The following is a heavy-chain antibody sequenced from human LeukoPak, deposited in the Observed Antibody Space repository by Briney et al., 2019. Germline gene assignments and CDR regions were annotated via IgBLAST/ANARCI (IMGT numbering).Heavy chain of an antibody. CDR3: ARRWNDAFDY. CDR2: IYYSGRT. Sequence: SETLSLTCSVSGGSISSSSYYWGWIRQPPGKGLEWIGSIYYSGRTYYNSSLKSRVTISVDTSKNQFSLKLSSVTAADTAVYYCARRWNDAFDYWGQGTLVTVSS. CDR1: GGSISSSSYY. D-gene: IGHD1-1*01. J-gene: IGHJ4*02. V-gene: IGHV4-39*01.